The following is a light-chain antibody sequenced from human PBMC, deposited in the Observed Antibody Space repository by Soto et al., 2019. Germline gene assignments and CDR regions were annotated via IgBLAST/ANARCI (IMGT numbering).Light chain of an antibody. V-gene: IGLV2-14*01. CDR3: SSYTTTFTLV. CDR2: DVN. Sequence: QSVLTQPASVSGSPGQSITISCTGTNSDIGAYDYVSWYQQHPGKAPKLMIWDVNNRPSGVSNRFSGSKSGNTASLTISGLQADDEADYYCSSYTTTFTLVFGGGTKLTVL. CDR1: NSDIGAYDY. J-gene: IGLJ2*01.